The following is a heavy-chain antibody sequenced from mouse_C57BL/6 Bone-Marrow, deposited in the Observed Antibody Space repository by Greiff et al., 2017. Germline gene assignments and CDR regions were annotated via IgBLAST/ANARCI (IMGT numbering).Heavy chain of an antibody. Sequence: EVKLLDSGGGLVKPGGSLKLSCAASGFTFSDYGMHWVRQAPEKGLEWVAYISSGSSTIYYADTVKGRFTISRDNAKNTLFLQMTSLRSEDTAMYYCARQVAEYFDVWGTGTTVTVSS. CDR3: ARQVAEYFDV. D-gene: IGHD1-1*01. J-gene: IGHJ1*03. CDR1: GFTFSDYG. V-gene: IGHV5-17*01. CDR2: ISSGSSTI.